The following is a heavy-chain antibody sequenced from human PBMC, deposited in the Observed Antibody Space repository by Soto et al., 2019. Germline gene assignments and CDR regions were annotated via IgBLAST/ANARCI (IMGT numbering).Heavy chain of an antibody. D-gene: IGHD3-3*01. CDR2: INPSGGST. V-gene: IGHV1-46*01. Sequence: QVQLVQSGAEVKKPGASVKVSCKASGYTFTSYYMYWVRQAPGQGLEWMGIINPSGGSTSYAQKFQGRVTMTRDTSTSTVYMELSSLRYEDTAVYYCARLVRPIFGVGQPDYYYYGMEVWGQGTTVTVSS. CDR3: ARLVRPIFGVGQPDYYYYGMEV. J-gene: IGHJ6*02. CDR1: GYTFTSYY.